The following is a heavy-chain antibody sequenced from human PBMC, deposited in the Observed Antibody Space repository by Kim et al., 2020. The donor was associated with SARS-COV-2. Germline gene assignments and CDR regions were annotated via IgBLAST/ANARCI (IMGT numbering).Heavy chain of an antibody. V-gene: IGHV3-21*01. D-gene: IGHD2-15*01. J-gene: IGHJ4*02. CDR3: ARDPGYCSGGSCYN. Sequence: ADSVKGRFTISRGNAKNSLYLQMNSLRAEDTAVYYCARDPGYCSGGSCYNWGQGTLVTVSS.